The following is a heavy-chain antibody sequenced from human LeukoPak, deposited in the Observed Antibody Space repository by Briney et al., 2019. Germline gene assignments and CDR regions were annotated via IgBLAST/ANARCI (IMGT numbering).Heavy chain of an antibody. V-gene: IGHV3-30-3*01. CDR2: ISYDGSSK. D-gene: IGHD6-19*01. Sequence: GGSLRLSCAASGFTFSSYAMHWVRQAPGKGLEWVAVISYDGSSKYYADSVKGRFTISRDNSKNTLYLQMNSLRAEDTAVYYCAAHPLIAVASDYWGQGTLVTVSS. CDR1: GFTFSSYA. CDR3: AAHPLIAVASDY. J-gene: IGHJ4*02.